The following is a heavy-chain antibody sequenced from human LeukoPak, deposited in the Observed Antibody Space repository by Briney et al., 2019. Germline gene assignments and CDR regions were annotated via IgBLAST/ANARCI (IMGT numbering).Heavy chain of an antibody. V-gene: IGHV3-30*04. J-gene: IGHJ6*03. CDR3: ARDQIKKTTVTTLGGLVYYYYYMDV. CDR2: ISYDGSNK. D-gene: IGHD4-17*01. CDR1: GFTFSSYA. Sequence: PGRSLRLSCAASGFTFSSYAMHWARQAPGKGLEWVAVISYDGSNKYYADSVKGRFTISRDNAKNTLYLQMNSLRAEDTAVYYCARDQIKKTTVTTLGGLVYYYYYMDVWGKGTTVTISS.